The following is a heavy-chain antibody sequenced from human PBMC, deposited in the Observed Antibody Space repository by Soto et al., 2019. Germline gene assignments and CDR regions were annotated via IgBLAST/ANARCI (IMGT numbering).Heavy chain of an antibody. J-gene: IGHJ5*02. V-gene: IGHV4-31*03. CDR3: AREVYGSGSYIRFSGFHP. CDR1: GGSISSGGYY. D-gene: IGHD3-10*01. CDR2: IYYSGST. Sequence: SETLSLTCTVSGGSISSGGYYWSWIRQHPGKGLEWIGYIYYSGSTYYNPSLKSRVTISVDTSKNQFSLKLSSVTAADTAVYYCAREVYGSGSYIRFSGFHPWGQGTLVTVSS.